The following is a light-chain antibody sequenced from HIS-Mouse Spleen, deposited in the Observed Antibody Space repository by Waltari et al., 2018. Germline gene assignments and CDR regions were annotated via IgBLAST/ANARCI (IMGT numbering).Light chain of an antibody. J-gene: IGLJ1*01. CDR2: EVS. Sequence: QSALTQPPSASGSPGPSVTLSCTGTSSDVGGYNYFSWYQQHPGKAPKLMIYEVSKRPSGVPDRFSGSKSGNTASLTVSGLQAEDEADYYCSSYAGSNNYVFGTGTKVTVL. V-gene: IGLV2-8*01. CDR1: SSDVGGYNY. CDR3: SSYAGSNNYV.